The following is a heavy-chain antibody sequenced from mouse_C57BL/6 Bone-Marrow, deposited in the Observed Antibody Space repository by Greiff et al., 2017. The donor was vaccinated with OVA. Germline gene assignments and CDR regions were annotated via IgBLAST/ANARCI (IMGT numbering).Heavy chain of an antibody. V-gene: IGHV5-12*01. CDR3: ARGGDSTVDY. J-gene: IGHJ2*01. Sequence: EVMLVESGGGLVQPGGSLKLSCAASGFTFSDYYMYWVRQTPEKRLEWVAYISNGGGSTYYPDTVKGRFTISRDNAKNTLYLQMSRLKSEDTAMYYCARGGDSTVDYWGQGTTLTVSS. CDR1: GFTFSDYY. CDR2: ISNGGGST. D-gene: IGHD1-1*01.